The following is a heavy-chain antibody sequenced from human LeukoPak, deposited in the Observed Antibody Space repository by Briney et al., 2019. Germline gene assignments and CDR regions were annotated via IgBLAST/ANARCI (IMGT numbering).Heavy chain of an antibody. Sequence: SGPALVKLTQTLTLTCTFSGFSLSTSGMCVSWIRQPPGKALEWLARIDWDDEKFYSTSLKTRLIISRGTSENQVVLTMTNVDPVDTATYYCARGTKKATRVAVAGYYFDNWGQGTLVSVSS. CDR3: ARGTKKATRVAVAGYYFDN. CDR1: GFSLSTSGMC. J-gene: IGHJ4*02. CDR2: IDWDDEK. V-gene: IGHV2-70*17. D-gene: IGHD6-19*01.